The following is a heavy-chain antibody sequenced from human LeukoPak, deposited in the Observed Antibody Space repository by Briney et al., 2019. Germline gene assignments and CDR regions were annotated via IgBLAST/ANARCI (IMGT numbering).Heavy chain of an antibody. CDR2: IYYSGST. CDR3: ARGDWFLNY. CDR1: GGSISSFY. J-gene: IGHJ4*02. V-gene: IGHV4-59*01. Sequence: SETLSLTCTDSGGSISSFYWSWIRQPPGKGLEWIGYIYYSGSTNYNPSLKSRVTISVDTSKNQFSLKLSSVTAADTAVYYCARGDWFLNYWGQGTLVTVSS. D-gene: IGHD3-9*01.